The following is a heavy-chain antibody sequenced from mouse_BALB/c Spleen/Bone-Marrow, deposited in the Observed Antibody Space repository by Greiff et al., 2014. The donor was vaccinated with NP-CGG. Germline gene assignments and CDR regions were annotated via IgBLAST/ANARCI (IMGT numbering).Heavy chain of an antibody. Sequence: EVQLQQSGGGLVKPGGSLKLSCAASGFTFSDYYMYWVRQTPEKRLEWVATISDGGSYTYYPDSVKGRFTISRDITKNNLYLQXXXXKSEDTAMYYCARDRGVQGYAMDYWGQGTSVTVSS. J-gene: IGHJ4*01. CDR3: ARDRGVQGYAMDY. D-gene: IGHD2-14*01. V-gene: IGHV5-4*02. CDR1: GFTFSDYY. CDR2: ISDGGSYT.